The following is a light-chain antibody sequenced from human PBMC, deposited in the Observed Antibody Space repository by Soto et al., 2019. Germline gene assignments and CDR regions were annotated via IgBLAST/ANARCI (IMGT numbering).Light chain of an antibody. J-gene: IGKJ1*01. Sequence: AIQLTQSPSSLSASVGDRVTIACRASQGISSYLAWYQQKPGKAPQLLIYAASTLQSGVPSRFSGSGSGTDFTLTISSLQPEDFATYYCLQDYNYPWTFGQGTKVDIK. CDR1: QGISSY. V-gene: IGKV1-6*01. CDR3: LQDYNYPWT. CDR2: AAS.